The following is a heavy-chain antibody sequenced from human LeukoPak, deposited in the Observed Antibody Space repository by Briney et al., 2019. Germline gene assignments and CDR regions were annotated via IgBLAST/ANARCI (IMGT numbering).Heavy chain of an antibody. V-gene: IGHV4-38-2*01. J-gene: IGHJ4*02. D-gene: IGHD3-9*01. CDR2: IYHSGST. CDR3: AGQTWYYDILTCYYVRYFDY. CDR1: GYSISSGYY. Sequence: SETLSLTCAVSGYSISSGYYWGWIRQPPGKGLEWIGSIYHSGSTYYNPSLKSRVTISVDTSKNQFSLKLSSVTAADTAVYYCAGQTWYYDILTCYYVRYFDYWGQGTLVNGSS.